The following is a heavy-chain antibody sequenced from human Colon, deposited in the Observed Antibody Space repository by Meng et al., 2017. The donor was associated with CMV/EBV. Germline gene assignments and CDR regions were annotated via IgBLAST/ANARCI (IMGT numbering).Heavy chain of an antibody. D-gene: IGHD2-2*01. V-gene: IGHV3-21*01. CDR1: GFTFSSYS. CDR2: ISISSSYI. CDR3: ARAVICSSTSCYLDY. J-gene: IGHJ4*02. Sequence: GESLKISCAASGFTFSSYSMNWVRQAPGKGLEWVSSISISSSYIYYADSVKGRFTISRDNAKNSLYLQMNSLTAEDTAVYYCARAVICSSTSCYLDYWGQGTLVTVSS.